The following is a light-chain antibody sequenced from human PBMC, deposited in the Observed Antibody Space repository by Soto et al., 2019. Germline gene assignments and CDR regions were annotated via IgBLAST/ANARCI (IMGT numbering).Light chain of an antibody. J-gene: IGKJ1*01. Sequence: IQMTQSPSSLSASVGDRVTISCRASQGIRSDLAWYQQKPVKVPKLLIYGASKLESGVPSRFSGSGFGTDFTLTISSLQPEDFAPYYCLQDYNFPWAFGQGTKVEIK. CDR3: LQDYNFPWA. CDR1: QGIRSD. CDR2: GAS. V-gene: IGKV1-6*01.